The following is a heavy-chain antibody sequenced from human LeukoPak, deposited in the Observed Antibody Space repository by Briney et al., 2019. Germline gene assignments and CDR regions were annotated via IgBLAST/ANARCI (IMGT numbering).Heavy chain of an antibody. CDR3: VRGNDYGGPHY. V-gene: IGHV3-74*01. CDR1: GXTFSSYW. D-gene: IGHD4-23*01. Sequence: GGSLXLSCXVSGXTFSSYWXHWVRHAPGKGLVWVSRIDRDGSRINYADSVKGRFTISRDNGKNTLFLQMNSLRAEDAAVYYCVRGNDYGGPHYWGQGTLVTVSS. CDR2: IDRDGSRI. J-gene: IGHJ4*02.